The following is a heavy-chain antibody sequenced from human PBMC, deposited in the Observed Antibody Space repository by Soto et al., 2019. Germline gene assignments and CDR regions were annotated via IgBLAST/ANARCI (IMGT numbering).Heavy chain of an antibody. V-gene: IGHV5-51*01. CDR1: GYSFTSYW. J-gene: IGHJ4*02. Sequence: PGESLKISCKGSGYSFTSYWIGWVRQMPGKGLEWMGIIYPGDSDTRYGPSFQGQVTISADKSISTAYLQWSSLKASDTAMYYCARPSSSGTTVIGFDYWGQGTLVTVSS. CDR2: IYPGDSDT. CDR3: ARPSSSGTTVIGFDY. D-gene: IGHD4-17*01.